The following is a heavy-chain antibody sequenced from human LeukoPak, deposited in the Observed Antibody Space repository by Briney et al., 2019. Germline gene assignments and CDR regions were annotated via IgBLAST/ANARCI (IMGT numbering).Heavy chain of an antibody. Sequence: PGGSLRLSCAGSGFTFDDDAMHWVRQAPGKGLEWVSGITWNSKTVAYADSVKGRFTVSRDNAKNSLYLQMSSLRPEDTALYYCAKETHQTTAMLPGRVSGYFDLWGRGTLVTVSS. V-gene: IGHV3-9*01. CDR2: ITWNSKTV. J-gene: IGHJ2*01. CDR3: AKETHQTTAMLPGRVSGYFDL. CDR1: GFTFDDDA. D-gene: IGHD5-18*01.